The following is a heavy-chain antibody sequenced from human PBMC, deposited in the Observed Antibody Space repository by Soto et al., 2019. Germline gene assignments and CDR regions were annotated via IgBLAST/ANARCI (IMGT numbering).Heavy chain of an antibody. D-gene: IGHD6-19*01. CDR2: ISYDGSNK. CDR3: AKDPGDAKQWLFFFDY. V-gene: IGHV3-30*18. Sequence: PGGSLRLSCAASGFTFSSYGMHWVRQAPGKGLEWVAVISYDGSNKYYADSVKGRFTISRDNSKNTLYLQMNSLRAEDTAVYYCAKDPGDAKQWLFFFDYWGQGTLVTVSS. CDR1: GFTFSSYG. J-gene: IGHJ4*02.